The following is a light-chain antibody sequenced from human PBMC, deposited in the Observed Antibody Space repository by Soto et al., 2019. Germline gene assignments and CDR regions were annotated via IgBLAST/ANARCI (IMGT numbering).Light chain of an antibody. V-gene: IGKV3-15*01. J-gene: IGKJ1*01. Sequence: EIVMTQSPATLSVTPGERATLSCRASQSFSSNLAWYQQKPGQAPRLLIYSASTRATGIPARFSGSGSGTEFTLTISSLQSEDFAVYYCQQYNDWPPTFGQGTKVDIK. CDR1: QSFSSN. CDR2: SAS. CDR3: QQYNDWPPT.